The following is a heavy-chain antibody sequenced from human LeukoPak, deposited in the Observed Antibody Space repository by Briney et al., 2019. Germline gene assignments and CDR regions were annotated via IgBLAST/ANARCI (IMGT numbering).Heavy chain of an antibody. J-gene: IGHJ5*02. CDR2: INPNSGGT. CDR1: GYTFTGYY. Sequence: ASVKVSFKASGYTFTGYYMHWVRQAPGQGLEWMGWINPNSGGTNYAQKFQGRVTMTRDTSISTAYMELSRLRSDDTAVYYCARDWGSGGELLKGWFDPWGQGTLVTVSS. CDR3: ARDWGSGGELLKGWFDP. V-gene: IGHV1-2*02. D-gene: IGHD1-26*01.